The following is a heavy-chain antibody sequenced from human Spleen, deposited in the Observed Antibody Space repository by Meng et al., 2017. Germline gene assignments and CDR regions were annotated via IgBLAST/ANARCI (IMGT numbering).Heavy chain of an antibody. Sequence: QVQLVQSGADVKKPGASVKVSCKASGYTFTAYYIHWVRQAPGQGLEWMGRINPNSGGTNFAQKFQGRVIMTRDTSISTAYMELSSLGFDDTAVYYCARDSNGIASALRTWGQGTLVTVSS. CDR3: ARDSNGIASALRT. V-gene: IGHV1-2*06. J-gene: IGHJ5*02. CDR1: GYTFTAYY. D-gene: IGHD6-13*01. CDR2: INPNSGGT.